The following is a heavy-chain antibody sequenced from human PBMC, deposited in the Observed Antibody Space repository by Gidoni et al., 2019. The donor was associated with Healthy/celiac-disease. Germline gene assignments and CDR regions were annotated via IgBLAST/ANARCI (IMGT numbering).Heavy chain of an antibody. J-gene: IGHJ4*02. V-gene: IGHV1-46*01. CDR2: INPSGGST. CDR3: ARDGSNYYGSGSYYNGFDY. D-gene: IGHD3-10*01. CDR1: GYTFTSYY. Sequence: QVQLVQSGAEVKKPGASVKVSCQASGYTFTSYYMHWVRQATGQGLEWMGIINPSGGSTSYAQKFQGRVTMTRDTSTSTVYMELSSLRSEDTAVYYCARDGSNYYGSGSYYNGFDYWGQGTLVTVSS.